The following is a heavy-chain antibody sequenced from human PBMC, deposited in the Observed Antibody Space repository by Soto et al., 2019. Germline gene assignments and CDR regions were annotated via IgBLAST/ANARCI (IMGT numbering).Heavy chain of an antibody. CDR3: ARTGYSGYDSVSYAFDI. CDR1: GDSVSSNSAA. CDR2: TYYRSKWYN. J-gene: IGHJ3*02. V-gene: IGHV6-1*01. Sequence: PSQTLSLTCAISGDSVSSNSAAWNWIRQSPSRGLEWLGRTYYRSKWYNDYAVSVKSRITINPDTSKNQFSLQLNSVTPEDTAVYYCARTGYSGYDSVSYAFDIWGQGTMVTVSS. D-gene: IGHD5-12*01.